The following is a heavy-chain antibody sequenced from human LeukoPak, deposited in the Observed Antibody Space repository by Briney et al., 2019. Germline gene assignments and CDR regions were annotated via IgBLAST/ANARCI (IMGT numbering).Heavy chain of an antibody. CDR2: ISGSGGST. V-gene: IGHV3-23*01. J-gene: IGHJ3*02. CDR1: GFTFSSYA. D-gene: IGHD3-22*01. CDR3: AKSPPNYYDSSGPLDAFDI. Sequence: GGSLRLSCAASGFTFSSYAMSWGRQAPGKGLEWVSAISGSGGSTYYADSVKGRFTISRDNSKNTLYLQMSTLRAEDTAVYYCAKSPPNYYDSSGPLDAFDIWGQGTMVTVSS.